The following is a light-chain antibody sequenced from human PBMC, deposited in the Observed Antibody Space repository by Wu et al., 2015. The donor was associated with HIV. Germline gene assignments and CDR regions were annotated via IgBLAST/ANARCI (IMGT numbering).Light chain of an antibody. Sequence: DIQMTQSPSSLSASVGDRVTISCRASQGVSNSLAWYQQKAGKAPRLLVYATSRLETAVPSRFSGSGSGTDYTLTISSLQPEDFATYYCQQYYYTPYTFGQGTEV. CDR3: QQYYYTPYT. CDR2: ATS. CDR1: QGVSNS. J-gene: IGKJ2*01. V-gene: IGKV1-NL1*01.